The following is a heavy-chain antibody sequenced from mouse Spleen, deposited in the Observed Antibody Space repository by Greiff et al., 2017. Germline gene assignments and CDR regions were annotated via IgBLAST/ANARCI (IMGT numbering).Heavy chain of an antibody. D-gene: IGHD2-1*01. Sequence: EVKLKESGPGFVKPSQSLSLTCSVTGFSITSGFYWNWLRQFPGNKLEWMGNISYDGSNNYNPSLKNRISITRDTSKNQFFLKLNSGTTEDTATYYCAREGDGNYPWYFDVWGTGTTVTGSS. V-gene: IGHV3-6*01. CDR3: AREGDGNYPWYFDV. J-gene: IGHJ1*03. CDR1: GFSITSGFY. CDR2: ISYDGSN.